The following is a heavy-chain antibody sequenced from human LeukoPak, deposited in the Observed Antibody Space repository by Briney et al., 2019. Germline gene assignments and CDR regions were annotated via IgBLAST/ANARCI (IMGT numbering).Heavy chain of an antibody. J-gene: IGHJ4*02. CDR2: IRYDGSNK. D-gene: IGHD3-10*01. V-gene: IGHV3-30*02. CDR1: GFTFSSYG. Sequence: PGGSLRLSCAASGFTFSSYGMHWVRQAPGKGLEWVAFIRYDGSNKYYADSVKGRFTISRDNSKNTLYLQMNSLRAEDTAVYCCAKDFTYGSGSYYYFDYWGQGTLVTVSS. CDR3: AKDFTYGSGSYYYFDY.